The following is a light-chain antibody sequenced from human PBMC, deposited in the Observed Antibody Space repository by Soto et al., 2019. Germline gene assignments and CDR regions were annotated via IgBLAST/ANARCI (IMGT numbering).Light chain of an antibody. CDR1: AIDIGRYNY. J-gene: IGLJ1*01. CDR3: NSYVGSNNYV. CDR2: EVA. V-gene: IGLV2-8*01. Sequence: QSVLSQPPSASGSPGQSVTLSCFQTAIDIGRYNYVSWYQLHSQKAPVLIIDEVAKRPSGVPDRFSGAKSGNTASLIVSGLQPDDEADYYCNSYVGSNNYVFGTETKVTVL.